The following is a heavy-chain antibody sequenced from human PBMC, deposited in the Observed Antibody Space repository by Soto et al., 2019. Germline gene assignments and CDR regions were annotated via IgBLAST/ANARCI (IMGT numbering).Heavy chain of an antibody. CDR1: GGSFSGYY. V-gene: IGHV4-34*01. CDR3: AREDYGSGIPY. D-gene: IGHD3-10*01. CDR2: INHSGST. J-gene: IGHJ4*02. Sequence: PSETLSLTCAVYGGSFSGYYWSWIRQPPGKGLEWIGEINHSGSTNYNPSLKSRVTISVDTSKNQFSLKLSSVTAADTAVYYCAREDYGSGIPYWGQGTLVTVSS.